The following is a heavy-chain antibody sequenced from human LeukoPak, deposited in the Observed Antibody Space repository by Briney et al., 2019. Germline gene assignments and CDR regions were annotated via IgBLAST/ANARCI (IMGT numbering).Heavy chain of an antibody. CDR1: GGTFSRYA. D-gene: IGHD2-15*01. CDR2: IIPIFGAP. CDR3: AREWCSGGSCYYNY. V-gene: IGHV1-69*06. Sequence: GSSVKVSCKASGGTFSRYAISWVRQAPGQGLEWMGGIIPIFGAPNYAQKFQGRVTITADKTTSTVYMDVSSLRSEDTAVYYCAREWCSGGSCYYNYWGQGTLVTVSS. J-gene: IGHJ4*02.